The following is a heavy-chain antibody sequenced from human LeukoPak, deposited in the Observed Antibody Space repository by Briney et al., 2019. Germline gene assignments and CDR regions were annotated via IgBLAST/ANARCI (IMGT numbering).Heavy chain of an antibody. J-gene: IGHJ4*02. D-gene: IGHD6-6*01. CDR3: AKQYSSLYYFDY. CDR1: GFTFSTSA. Sequence: PGGSLRLSCAASGFTFSTSAMTWVRQAPGKGLEWVSAISGSGGSTYYADSVKGRFTISRDNSKNTLYLQMNSLRAEDTAVYYCAKQYSSLYYFDYWGQGTLVTVSS. CDR2: ISGSGGST. V-gene: IGHV3-23*01.